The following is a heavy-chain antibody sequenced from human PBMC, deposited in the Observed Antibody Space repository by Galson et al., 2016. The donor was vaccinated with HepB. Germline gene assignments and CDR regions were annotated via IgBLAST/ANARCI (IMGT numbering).Heavy chain of an antibody. CDR2: TYSSRST. CDR1: GGSITSGSYY. V-gene: IGHV4-61*02. Sequence: TLSLTCTVSGGSITSGSYYWSWVRQPAGKALAWLGLTYSSRSTNYNPSLTIRVTFPVDTTQNHFSLKLNSVTAADTAVYYCARAVRKMRYYFDYWGRGTLVTVSS. CDR3: ARAVRKMRYYFDY. J-gene: IGHJ4*02. D-gene: IGHD3-3*02.